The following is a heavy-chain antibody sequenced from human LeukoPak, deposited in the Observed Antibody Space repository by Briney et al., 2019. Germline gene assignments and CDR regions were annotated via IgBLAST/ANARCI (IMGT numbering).Heavy chain of an antibody. J-gene: IGHJ4*02. Sequence: SETLSLTCTVSGGSISSGDYYWSWIRQPPGKGLEWIGYIYYSGSTYYNPSLKSRVTTSVDTSKNQFSLKLSSVTAADTAVYYCARIPSTTVTTRVVDYWGQGTLVTVSS. D-gene: IGHD4-17*01. CDR2: IYYSGST. CDR3: ARIPSTTVTTRVVDY. CDR1: GGSISSGDYY. V-gene: IGHV4-30-4*01.